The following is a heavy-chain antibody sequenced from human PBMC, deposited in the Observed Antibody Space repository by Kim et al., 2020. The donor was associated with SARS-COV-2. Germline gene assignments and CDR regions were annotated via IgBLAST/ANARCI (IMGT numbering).Heavy chain of an antibody. CDR1: GFTFSSYS. J-gene: IGHJ4*02. V-gene: IGHV3-23*01. Sequence: GGSLRLSCAASGFTFSSYSMKWVRQAPGKGLEGVAAIVQSGAATYYADFVRGRFTISRDNPKNMLYLEMNGLRVEDTAGDYCAKDPRPDGKWEVDYWGQGTPVTVSS. CDR2: IVQSGAAT. CDR3: AKDPRPDGKWEVDY. D-gene: IGHD1-26*01.